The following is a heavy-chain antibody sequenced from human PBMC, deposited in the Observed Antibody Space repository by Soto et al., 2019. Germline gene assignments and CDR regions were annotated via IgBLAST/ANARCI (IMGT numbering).Heavy chain of an antibody. J-gene: IGHJ4*02. D-gene: IGHD5-12*01. Sequence: EASVKVSCKASGYTFTSCYMHWVRQAPGQGLEWMGIINPSGGSTSYAQKFQGRVTMARDTSTSTVYMELSSLRSEDTAVYYCARASQSRDGYNYGIWYYWGQGTLVTVSS. CDR3: ARASQSRDGYNYGIWYY. CDR1: GYTFTSCY. CDR2: INPSGGST. V-gene: IGHV1-46*01.